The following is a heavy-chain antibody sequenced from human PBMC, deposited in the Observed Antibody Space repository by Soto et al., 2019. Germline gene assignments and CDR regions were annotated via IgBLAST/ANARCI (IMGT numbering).Heavy chain of an antibody. D-gene: IGHD3-9*01. Sequence: QVQLQQWGAGLLKPSETLSLTCAVYGGSFSGYYWSWIRQPPGKGLEWIGEINHSGSTNYNPSLKSRVTISVDTSKNQFSLKLSSVTAADTAVYYCARGRIRFAWLPSRFDYWGQGTLVTVSS. CDR2: INHSGST. CDR1: GGSFSGYY. J-gene: IGHJ4*02. CDR3: ARGRIRFAWLPSRFDY. V-gene: IGHV4-34*01.